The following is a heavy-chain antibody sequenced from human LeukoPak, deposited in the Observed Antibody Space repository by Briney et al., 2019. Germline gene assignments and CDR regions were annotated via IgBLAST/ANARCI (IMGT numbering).Heavy chain of an antibody. V-gene: IGHV3-30*03. D-gene: IGHD3-22*01. J-gene: IGHJ5*02. Sequence: QPGRSLRLSCAVSGFPFSTYPMHWVRQAPGRGLEGVAVISYDGSTTYYANSVKGRFTISRDNSKNTLYLQMNSLGAEDTAVYYCAVYYDHLGYGWFDPWGQGTLVTVSS. CDR3: AVYYDHLGYGWFDP. CDR1: GFPFSTYP. CDR2: ISYDGSTT.